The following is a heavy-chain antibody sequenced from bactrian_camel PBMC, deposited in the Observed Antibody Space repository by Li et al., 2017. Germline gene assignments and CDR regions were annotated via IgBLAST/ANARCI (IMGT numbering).Heavy chain of an antibody. V-gene: IGHV3S10*01. J-gene: IGHJ6*01. D-gene: IGHD6*01. CDR3: AAEPIRSDFWDFKRRRRSQDSCGSDQADFRY. Sequence: VQLVESGGGSVQAGGSLRLSCVTSAYTFSRYCLGWFRQAPGKEREGVAAIDSDGLTSYADSVKGRFTISKDNAKNTLYLHMNTLKSEDTAVYYCAAEPIRSDFWDFKRRRRSQDSCGSDQADFRYWGQGTQVTVS. CDR2: IDSDGLT. CDR1: AYTFSRYC.